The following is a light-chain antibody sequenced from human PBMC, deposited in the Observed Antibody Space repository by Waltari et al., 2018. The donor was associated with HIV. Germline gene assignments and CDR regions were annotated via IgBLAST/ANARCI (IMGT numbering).Light chain of an antibody. Sequence: QSAQTQPASVSGSPGQSITISCTGTSSDVGSYNLVSWYQQHPGKAPKLMIYEGSKRPSGVSNRFSGSKSGNTASLTISGLQAEDEADYYGCSYAGSSTWVFGGGTKLTVL. CDR3: CSYAGSSTWV. V-gene: IGLV2-23*01. J-gene: IGLJ3*02. CDR2: EGS. CDR1: SSDVGSYNL.